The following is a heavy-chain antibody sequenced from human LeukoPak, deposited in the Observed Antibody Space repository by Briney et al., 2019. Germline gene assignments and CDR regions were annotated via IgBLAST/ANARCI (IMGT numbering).Heavy chain of an antibody. CDR3: AKDPGSL. V-gene: IGHV3-30*18. Sequence: GGSLRLSCVASGFTFSSYGMHWVRQAPGKGLEWVAVISYDGSNKYYADSVKGRFTISRDNSKNTLYLQMNSLRAEDTAVYYCAKDPGSLWGQGTLVTVSS. J-gene: IGHJ4*02. D-gene: IGHD3-10*01. CDR2: ISYDGSNK. CDR1: GFTFSSYG.